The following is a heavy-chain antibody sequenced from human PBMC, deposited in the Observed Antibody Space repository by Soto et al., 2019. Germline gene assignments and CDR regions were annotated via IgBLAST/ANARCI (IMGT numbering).Heavy chain of an antibody. Sequence: SETLSLTCTVSGGSISSSSYYWGWIRQPPGKGLEWIGSIYYSGSTYYNPSLKSRVTISVDTSKNQFSLKLSSVTAADTAVYYCARHGYNWNYEDRESSGPDYMDVWGKGTTVTVSS. J-gene: IGHJ6*03. CDR3: ARHGYNWNYEDRESSGPDYMDV. CDR2: IYYSGST. V-gene: IGHV4-39*01. CDR1: GGSISSSSYY. D-gene: IGHD1-7*01.